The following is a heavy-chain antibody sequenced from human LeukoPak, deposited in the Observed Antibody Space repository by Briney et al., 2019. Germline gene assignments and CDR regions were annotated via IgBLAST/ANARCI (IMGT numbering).Heavy chain of an antibody. CDR3: ARVGYDFWSGYPIDY. Sequence: SETLSLTCTVSGGSISSYYWSWIRQPPGKGLEWIGYIYYSGSTNYNPSLKSRVTISVDTSKNQFSLKLSSVTAADTAVYYCARVGYDFWSGYPIDYWGQGTLVTVSS. J-gene: IGHJ4*02. V-gene: IGHV4-59*01. D-gene: IGHD3-3*01. CDR1: GGSISSYY. CDR2: IYYSGST.